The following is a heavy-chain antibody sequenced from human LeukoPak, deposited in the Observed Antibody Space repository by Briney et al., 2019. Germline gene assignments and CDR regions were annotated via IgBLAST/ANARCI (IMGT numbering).Heavy chain of an antibody. J-gene: IGHJ6*02. CDR2: IYRGGST. Sequence: GGSLRLSCAASGFTVSSNYMSWVRQAPGKGLEWVSVIYRGGSTYYADSVKGRFTISRDNPKNTLYLQMNSLRAEDTAVCYCARGVDTVMGGYYYGMDVWGQGTTVTVSS. D-gene: IGHD5-18*01. CDR3: ARGVDTVMGGYYYGMDV. CDR1: GFTVSSNY. V-gene: IGHV3-53*01.